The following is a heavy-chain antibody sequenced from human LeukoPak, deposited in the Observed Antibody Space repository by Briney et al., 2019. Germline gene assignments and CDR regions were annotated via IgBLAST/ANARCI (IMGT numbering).Heavy chain of an antibody. CDR3: ARIIGHAFDI. V-gene: IGHV3-48*02. Sequence: GGALRLSCAASGVTFSSYGRNWVRQAPGKGLEWISYISSSSSTIYHADSVKGRFTISRDNAKNSLYLQMNSLRDEDTAVYSCARIIGHAFDIWGQGTMVTVSS. CDR2: ISSSSSTI. J-gene: IGHJ3*02. D-gene: IGHD3-10*01. CDR1: GVTFSSYG.